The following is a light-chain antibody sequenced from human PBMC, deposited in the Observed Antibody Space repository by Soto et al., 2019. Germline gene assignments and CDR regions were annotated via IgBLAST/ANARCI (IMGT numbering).Light chain of an antibody. CDR2: AAS. CDR3: QYYSSVPV. V-gene: IGKV1-27*01. Sequence: DIQMTQSPTSLSASVGDRVTITCRASQDIRNFVAWYQQKPGKAPKLLIYAASTLQSGVPSRFSGSGSGTVFPITINSLQPDDVATYSCQYYSSVPVFGAGTKVEIK. J-gene: IGKJ3*01. CDR1: QDIRNF.